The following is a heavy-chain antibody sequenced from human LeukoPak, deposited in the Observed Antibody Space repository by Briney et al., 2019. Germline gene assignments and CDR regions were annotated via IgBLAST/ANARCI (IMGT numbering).Heavy chain of an antibody. J-gene: IGHJ4*02. CDR2: ISGSGDST. V-gene: IGHV3-23*01. Sequence: QTGGSLRLSCAASGLSFSTYSMNWVRQAPGKGLEWVSAISGSGDSTYYADSVKGRFTISRDNSKNTLYLQMNSLRAEDTAVYYCAKAGAVVVVAAKYFDYWGQGTLVTVSS. CDR1: GLSFSTYS. D-gene: IGHD2-15*01. CDR3: AKAGAVVVVAAKYFDY.